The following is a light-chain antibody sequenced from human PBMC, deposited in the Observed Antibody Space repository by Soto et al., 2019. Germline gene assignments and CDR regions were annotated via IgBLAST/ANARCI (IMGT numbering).Light chain of an antibody. CDR2: SAS. J-gene: IGKJ2*01. CDR1: QSVGTN. Sequence: IVMTQSPATLSVSPGESATLSCRASQSVGTNLAWYQQTPGQAPRVLIHSASTRATGIPARFNGSGSDTEFTPSISGLQSEDFASYYCQQYNNWPPFSFGQGTKLENK. CDR3: QQYNNWPPFS. V-gene: IGKV3-15*01.